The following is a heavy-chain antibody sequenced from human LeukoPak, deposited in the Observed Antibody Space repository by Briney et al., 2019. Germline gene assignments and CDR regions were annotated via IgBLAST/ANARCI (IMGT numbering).Heavy chain of an antibody. CDR3: ARANGRYCSSTSCYRAAFDP. V-gene: IGHV1-18*01. Sequence: ASVKVSCKASGYTFTNYGISWVRQAPGQGLEWMGWISAYNGNTNYAQKLQGRVTMTTDTSTSTAYMELRSLRSDDTAVYYCARANGRYCSSTSCYRAAFDPWGQGTLVTVSS. J-gene: IGHJ5*02. CDR2: ISAYNGNT. CDR1: GYTFTNYG. D-gene: IGHD2-2*01.